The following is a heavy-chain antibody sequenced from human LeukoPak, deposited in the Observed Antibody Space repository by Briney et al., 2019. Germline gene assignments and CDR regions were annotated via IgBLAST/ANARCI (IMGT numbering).Heavy chain of an antibody. CDR1: GYTFTSYY. D-gene: IGHD4-11*01. CDR2: INPSGGTT. Sequence: GASVEVSCKASGYTFTSYYMHWVRQAPGQGLEWMGIINPSGGTTRYAQKFQGRVTMTRDTSTSTVYMELSSLRSEDTAVYYCARDLTTPYYYYYYMDVWGKGTTVTVSS. V-gene: IGHV1-46*01. CDR3: ARDLTTPYYYYYYMDV. J-gene: IGHJ6*03.